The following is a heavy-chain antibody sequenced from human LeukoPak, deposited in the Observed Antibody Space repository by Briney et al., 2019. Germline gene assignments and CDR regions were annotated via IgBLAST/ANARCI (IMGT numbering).Heavy chain of an antibody. J-gene: IGHJ4*02. V-gene: IGHV1-2*02. Sequence: ASVKVSCKASGYTFTGYYMHWVRQAPGQGREWMGWINPNSGGTNYAQKFQGRVTMTRDTSISTAYMELSRLRSDDTAAYYCARAHWEVAATIFDYWGQGSLVTVSS. CDR3: ARAHWEVAATIFDY. D-gene: IGHD2-15*01. CDR1: GYTFTGYY. CDR2: INPNSGGT.